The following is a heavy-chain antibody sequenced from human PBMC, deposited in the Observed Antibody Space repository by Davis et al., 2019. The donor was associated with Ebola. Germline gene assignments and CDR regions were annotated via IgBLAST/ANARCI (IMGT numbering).Heavy chain of an antibody. CDR3: AKDNRNIWSEV. CDR1: GFTFTAYY. D-gene: IGHD2/OR15-2a*01. Sequence: GGSLRLSCAASGFTFTAYYMGWIRQAPGKGLEWVSYISGDSLYTNYADSVRGRLTISRDDAKNSLYLQMNSLRAEDTAIYYCAKDNRNIWSEVWGQGTLVTVSS. V-gene: IGHV3-11*06. J-gene: IGHJ4*02. CDR2: ISGDSLYT.